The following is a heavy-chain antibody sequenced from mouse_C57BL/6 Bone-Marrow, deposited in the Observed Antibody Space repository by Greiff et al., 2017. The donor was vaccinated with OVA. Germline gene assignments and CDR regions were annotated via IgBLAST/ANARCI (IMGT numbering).Heavy chain of an antibody. CDR2: ICSGSSTI. Sequence: EVQLVESGAGLVKPGGSLKLSCAASGFTFSDYGMHWVRQAPEKGLEWVAYICSGSSTIYYADTVKGRFTISRDNAKNTQFLQMTSLRSEDTAMYYCARGVYCGNYDEYFDVWGTGTTVTVSA. D-gene: IGHD2-1*01. CDR3: ARGVYCGNYDEYFDV. V-gene: IGHV5-17*01. CDR1: GFTFSDYG. J-gene: IGHJ1*03.